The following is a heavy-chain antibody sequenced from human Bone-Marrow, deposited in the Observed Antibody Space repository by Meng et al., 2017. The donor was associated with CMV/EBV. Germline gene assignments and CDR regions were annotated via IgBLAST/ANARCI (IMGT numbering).Heavy chain of an antibody. CDR3: ARFSGVITFGGVIYYFDY. V-gene: IGHV4-61*01. Sequence: SETLSLTCTVSGGSVSSGSYYWSWIRQPPGKGLEWIGYIYYSGSTNYNPSLKSRVTISVDTSKNQFSLKLSSVTAADTAVYYCARFSGVITFGGVIYYFDYWGQGTLVTVSS. CDR2: IYYSGST. J-gene: IGHJ4*02. D-gene: IGHD3-16*02. CDR1: GGSVSSGSYY.